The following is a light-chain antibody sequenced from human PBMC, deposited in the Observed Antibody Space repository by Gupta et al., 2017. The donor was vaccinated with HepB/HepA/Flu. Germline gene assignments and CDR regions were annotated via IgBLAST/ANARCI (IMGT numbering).Light chain of an antibody. CDR2: VAS. V-gene: IGKV3-20*01. J-gene: IGKJ4*01. Sequence: EIVLTQSPDTLSLSPGERATLSCRTSQSVGSNFLAWYQQKPGQAPRLLISVASSRATGIPDRFSGSGSGTXFTLTIXRLEPEDFAVYYCQQYATSPLTFGXGTKVEMK. CDR3: QQYATSPLT. CDR1: QSVGSNF.